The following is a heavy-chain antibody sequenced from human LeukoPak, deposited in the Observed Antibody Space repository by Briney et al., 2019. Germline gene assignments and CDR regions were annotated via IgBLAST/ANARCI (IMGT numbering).Heavy chain of an antibody. J-gene: IGHJ3*02. D-gene: IGHD3-9*01. V-gene: IGHV3-23*01. Sequence: PGGSLRLSCAASGFTFSSYAMSWVRQAPGKGLEWVSAISGSGGSTYYADSVKGRFTISRDNSKNTLYLQMNSLRAEDTAVYYCAKGPTRLRYFDWPLIGDALDIWGQGTMVTVSS. CDR2: ISGSGGST. CDR1: GFTFSSYA. CDR3: AKGPTRLRYFDWPLIGDALDI.